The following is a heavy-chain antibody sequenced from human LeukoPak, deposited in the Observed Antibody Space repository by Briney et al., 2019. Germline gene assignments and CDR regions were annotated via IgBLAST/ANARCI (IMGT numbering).Heavy chain of an antibody. V-gene: IGHV4-34*01. Sequence: PSETLSLTCAVYGGSFSGDYWSWIRQPPGKGLEWIGEESRVTISVDTSKNQFSLKLSSVTAADTAVYYCARWYYYDSSGDAFDIWGQGTMVTVSS. J-gene: IGHJ3*02. CDR1: GGSFSGDY. D-gene: IGHD3-22*01. CDR3: ARWYYYDSSGDAFDI.